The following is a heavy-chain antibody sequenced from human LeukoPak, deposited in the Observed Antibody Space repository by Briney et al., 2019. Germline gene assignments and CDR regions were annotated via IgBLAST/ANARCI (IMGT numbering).Heavy chain of an antibody. CDR3: ARQEGYCSGGSCYPYYFDY. CDR2: IYPGDSDT. CDR1: GYSFTSYW. Sequence: GESLKISCKGSGYSFTSYWIGWVRQMPGKGLEWMGIIYPGDSDTRYSPSFQGQVTISADKSIGTAYLQWSSLKASDTAMYYCARQEGYCSGGSCYPYYFDYWGQGTLVTVSS. V-gene: IGHV5-51*01. J-gene: IGHJ4*02. D-gene: IGHD2-15*01.